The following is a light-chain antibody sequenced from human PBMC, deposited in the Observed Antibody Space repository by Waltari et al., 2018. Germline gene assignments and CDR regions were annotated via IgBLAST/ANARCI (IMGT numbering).Light chain of an antibody. Sequence: EIVLTQSPGTLSLSPGERATLSCRASQSVSRTLAWYQQKPDQAPRLLNYDASTRATGIADRFSGSGSGTDFSLTISRLEPEDFAVYYCQKYGRLPATFGQGTKVEIK. CDR2: DAS. V-gene: IGKV3-20*01. CDR1: QSVSRT. J-gene: IGKJ1*01. CDR3: QKYGRLPAT.